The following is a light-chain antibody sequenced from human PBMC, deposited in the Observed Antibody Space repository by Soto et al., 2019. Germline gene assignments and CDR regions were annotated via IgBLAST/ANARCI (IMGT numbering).Light chain of an antibody. J-gene: IGKJ5*01. CDR1: QSISNS. V-gene: IGKV1-39*01. CDR2: GTS. Sequence: DIQLTQSPSSLSASVGDRVTISCRASQSISNSLNWYQKKPGKAPNLLIYGTSGVHSGVPSRFSGSGSGTDFTLTISSLQPEDFATYYCQQSYSTPLRITFGQGTRLEIK. CDR3: QQSYSTPLRIT.